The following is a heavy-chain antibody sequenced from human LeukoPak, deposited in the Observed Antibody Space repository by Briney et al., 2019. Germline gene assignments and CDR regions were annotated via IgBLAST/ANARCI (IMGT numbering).Heavy chain of an antibody. Sequence: SETLSLTCAVSGYSISSGYYWGWLRPPPGKGLGWSGSIYHSGSTYYNPSLKSRVTISVDTSKNQFSLKLSSVTAADAAVYYCARRLRYFDWLLHGPFDYWGEGTLVTVSS. CDR2: IYHSGST. CDR3: ARRLRYFDWLLHGPFDY. D-gene: IGHD3-9*01. J-gene: IGHJ4*02. V-gene: IGHV4-38-2*01. CDR1: GYSISSGYY.